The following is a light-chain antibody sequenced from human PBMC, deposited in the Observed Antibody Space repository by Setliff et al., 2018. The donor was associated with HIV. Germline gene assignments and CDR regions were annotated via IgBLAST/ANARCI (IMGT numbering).Light chain of an antibody. CDR3: SSYTSISTYV. CDR2: EVT. Sequence: ALTQPPSVSGSPGQSVTISCTGSSSDVGGYNRVSWYQQPPGTAPKLLIYEVTNRPSGVPDRFSGSRSGNTASLTISGLQAEDEADYYCSSYTSISTYVFGTGTKVTVL. V-gene: IGLV2-18*02. J-gene: IGLJ1*01. CDR1: SSDVGGYNR.